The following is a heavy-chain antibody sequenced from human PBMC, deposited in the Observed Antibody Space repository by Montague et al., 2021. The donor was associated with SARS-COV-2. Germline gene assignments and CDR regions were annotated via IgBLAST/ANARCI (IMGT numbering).Heavy chain of an antibody. J-gene: IGHJ5*02. Sequence: SETLSLTCSVSGGSVSSGSHYWGWIRQPPGKGLEWLGYIYYSGRTCYNPSLKSRVTISIDTSKNQLSLRVTSVTAADTATYYCARGPGSGYDLEVVERAGFDPWGQGSLVTVSS. CDR1: GGSVSSGSHY. CDR3: ARGPGSGYDLEVVERAGFDP. V-gene: IGHV4-61*01. D-gene: IGHD5-12*01. CDR2: IYYSGRT.